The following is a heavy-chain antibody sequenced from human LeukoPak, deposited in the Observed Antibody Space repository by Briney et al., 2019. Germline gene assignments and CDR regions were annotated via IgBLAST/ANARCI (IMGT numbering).Heavy chain of an antibody. CDR3: ARGPAAAHYFDY. CDR2: IYYSGST. J-gene: IGHJ4*02. Sequence: SETLSLTCTVSGGSISSSSYYWGWIRQPPGKGLEWIGSIYYSGSTYYNPSLKSRVTISVDTSKNQFSLKLSSVTAADTAVYYCARGPAAAHYFDYWGQGTLVTVSS. D-gene: IGHD2-2*01. V-gene: IGHV4-39*07. CDR1: GGSISSSSYY.